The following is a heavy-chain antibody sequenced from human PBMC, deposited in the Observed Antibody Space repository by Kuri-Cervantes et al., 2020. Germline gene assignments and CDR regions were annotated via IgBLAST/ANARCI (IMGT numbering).Heavy chain of an antibody. V-gene: IGHV4-4*02. CDR2: IYYSGST. D-gene: IGHD3-16*01. J-gene: IGHJ5*02. Sequence: GSLRLSCAVSGGSISSSNWWSWVRQPPGKGLEWIGSIYYSGSTYYNPSLKSRVTISVDTSKNQFSLKLSSVTAADTAVYYCARIRNWFDPWGQGTLVTVSS. CDR1: GGSISSSNW. CDR3: ARIRNWFDP.